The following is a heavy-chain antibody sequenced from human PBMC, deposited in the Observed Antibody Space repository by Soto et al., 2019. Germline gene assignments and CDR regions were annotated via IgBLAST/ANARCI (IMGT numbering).Heavy chain of an antibody. J-gene: IGHJ6*02. D-gene: IGHD2-8*01. CDR1: GYTFTSYD. V-gene: IGHV1-8*01. Sequence: QVQLVQSGAEVTKPGASVKVSCKASGYTFTSYDINWVRQATGQGLEWMGWMSPNSGATGYAQKFQGRVTMTRDTSLSTVYMELSNLRSEDTAIYYCARGVDNGVDVWGQGSTVTVSS. CDR2: MSPNSGAT. CDR3: ARGVDNGVDV.